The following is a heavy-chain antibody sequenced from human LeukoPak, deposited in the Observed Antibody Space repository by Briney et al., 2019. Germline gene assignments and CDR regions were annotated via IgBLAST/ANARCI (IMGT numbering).Heavy chain of an antibody. Sequence: GGSLRLSCAAYGFTFNRDWTAWVRQAPGKGLEWVANIKEDGSEKNYVDSVKGRFTISRDNAVNSVYLQMNDLRAEDTGVYYCATKEPSTSGWSYWGQGTLVTVSS. D-gene: IGHD6-19*01. V-gene: IGHV3-7*01. CDR2: IKEDGSEK. J-gene: IGHJ4*02. CDR1: GFTFNRDW. CDR3: ATKEPSTSGWSY.